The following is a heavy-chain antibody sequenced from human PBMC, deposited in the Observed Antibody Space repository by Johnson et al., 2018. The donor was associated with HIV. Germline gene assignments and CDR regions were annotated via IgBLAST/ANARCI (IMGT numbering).Heavy chain of an antibody. Sequence: QVQLVESGGGVVRPGGSLRLSCAASGFTFSSYWMSWVRQAPGKGLEWVAVISYDGSNKYYADSVKGRFTISRDNYKNTLYLQMNSLRAEDTAVYYCARDATYYYDSSGYHDAFDIWGQGTMVTVSS. CDR3: ARDATYYYDSSGYHDAFDI. V-gene: IGHV3-30-3*01. D-gene: IGHD3-22*01. CDR2: ISYDGSNK. J-gene: IGHJ3*02. CDR1: GFTFSSYW.